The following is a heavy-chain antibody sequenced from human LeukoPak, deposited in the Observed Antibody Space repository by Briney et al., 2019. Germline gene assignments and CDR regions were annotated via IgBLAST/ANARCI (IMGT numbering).Heavy chain of an antibody. V-gene: IGHV1-18*01. CDR1: GYTFTSYG. D-gene: IGHD3-22*01. CDR3: ARDHDIWSSGSPGDY. Sequence: ASVKVSCKASGYTFTSYGISWVRQAPGQGLEWMGWISAYNGNTNYAQKLQGRVTMTTDTSTSTAYMELRSLRSDDTAVYYCARDHDIWSSGSPGDYWGQGTLVTVSS. CDR2: ISAYNGNT. J-gene: IGHJ4*02.